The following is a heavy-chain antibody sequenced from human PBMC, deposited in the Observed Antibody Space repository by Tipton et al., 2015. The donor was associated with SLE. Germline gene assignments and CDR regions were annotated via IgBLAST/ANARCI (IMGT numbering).Heavy chain of an antibody. Sequence: TLSLTCTVSGYSISSGSYWGWIRQPPGKGLGWIGSIYHSGSTYYNPSLKSRVTISVDPSKNQFSLKLNSVTAADTAVYYCARVIVGATGWFDPWGQGTLVTVSS. CDR3: ARVIVGATGWFDP. J-gene: IGHJ5*02. CDR2: IYHSGST. CDR1: GYSISSGSY. V-gene: IGHV4-38-2*02. D-gene: IGHD1-26*01.